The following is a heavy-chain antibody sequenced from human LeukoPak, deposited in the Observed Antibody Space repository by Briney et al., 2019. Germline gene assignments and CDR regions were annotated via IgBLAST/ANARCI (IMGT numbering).Heavy chain of an antibody. D-gene: IGHD6-13*01. V-gene: IGHV1-46*01. CDR3: IAAAGTLYYYGMDV. Sequence: ASVKVSCKASGYTFTSYYMHWVRQAPGQGLEWMGIINPSGGSTSYAQKFQGRVTMTRDTSTSTAYMELSSLRSEDTAVYYCIAAAGTLYYYGMDVWGQGTTVTVSS. CDR1: GYTFTSYY. J-gene: IGHJ6*02. CDR2: INPSGGST.